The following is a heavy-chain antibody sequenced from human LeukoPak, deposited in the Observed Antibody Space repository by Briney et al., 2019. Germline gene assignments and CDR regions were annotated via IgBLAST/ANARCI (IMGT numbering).Heavy chain of an antibody. CDR1: GYTFTSYD. CDR3: ARALGAHYYYYYMDV. V-gene: IGHV1-8*03. CDR2: MNPNSGNT. Sequence: ASVKVSCKAPGYTFTSYDINWVRQATGQGLEWMGWMNPNSGNTGYAQKFQGRVTITRNTSISTACMELSSLRSEDTAVYYCARALGAHYYYYYMDVWGKGTTVTVSS. J-gene: IGHJ6*03.